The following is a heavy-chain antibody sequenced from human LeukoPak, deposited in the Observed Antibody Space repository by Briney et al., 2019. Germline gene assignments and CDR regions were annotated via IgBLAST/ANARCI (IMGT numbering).Heavy chain of an antibody. CDR3: ARAGGDSSSYYYYYYMGV. V-gene: IGHV1-69*05. D-gene: IGHD6-6*01. CDR1: GGTFSSYA. CDR2: IIPIFGTA. J-gene: IGHJ6*03. Sequence: ASVKVSCKASGGTFSSYAISWVRQAPGHGLEWMGGIIPIFGTANYAQKFQGRVTITTDESTSTAYMELSSLRSEDTAVYYCARAGGDSSSYYYYYYMGVWGKGTTVTVSS.